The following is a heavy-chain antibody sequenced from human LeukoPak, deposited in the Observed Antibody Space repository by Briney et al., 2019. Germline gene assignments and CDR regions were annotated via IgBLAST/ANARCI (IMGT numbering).Heavy chain of an antibody. V-gene: IGHV3-48*01. CDR1: GFTFSSYS. D-gene: IGHD2-15*01. Sequence: PGGSLRLSCAASGFTFSSYSMNWVRQAPGKGLEWVSYISSSSSTIYYADSVKGRFTISRDNAKNSLYLQMNSLRAEDTAVYYCATQIGDIVVVVAAPGYFDYWGQGTLVTVSS. CDR2: ISSSSSTI. CDR3: ATQIGDIVVVVAAPGYFDY. J-gene: IGHJ4*02.